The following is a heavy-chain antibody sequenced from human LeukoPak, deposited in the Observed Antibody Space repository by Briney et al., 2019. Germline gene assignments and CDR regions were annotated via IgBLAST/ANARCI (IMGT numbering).Heavy chain of an antibody. CDR1: GYTFTSYG. J-gene: IGHJ4*02. CDR3: ARDLGSGSLHY. D-gene: IGHD1-26*01. V-gene: IGHV1-18*01. Sequence: GASVKVSCKASGYTFTSYGISWVRQAPGQGLEWMGWISAYNGNTNYAQKLQGRVTMTTDTSASTAYMELRSLRSEDSAVYYCARDLGSGSLHYWGQGTLVTVSS. CDR2: ISAYNGNT.